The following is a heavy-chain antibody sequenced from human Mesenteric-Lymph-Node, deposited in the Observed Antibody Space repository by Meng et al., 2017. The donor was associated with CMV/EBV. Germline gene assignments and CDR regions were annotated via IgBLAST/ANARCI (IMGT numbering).Heavy chain of an antibody. CDR2: IYSGGST. V-gene: IGHV3-53*01. D-gene: IGHD3-3*01. Sequence: GESLKISCAASGFTVSSNYMSWVRQAPGKGLEWVSVIYSGGSTYYADSVKGRFTISRDNAKNSLYLQMNSLRAEDTAVYYCARDGVEWNLPIDYWGQGTLVTVSS. CDR1: GFTVSSNY. J-gene: IGHJ4*02. CDR3: ARDGVEWNLPIDY.